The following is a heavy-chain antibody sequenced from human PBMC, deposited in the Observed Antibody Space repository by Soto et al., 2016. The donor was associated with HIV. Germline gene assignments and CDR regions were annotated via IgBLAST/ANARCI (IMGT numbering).Heavy chain of an antibody. CDR2: IIPVLSAI. V-gene: IGHV1-69*10. CDR3: AAVPLDYEILTNLFDEGEYKSYLDV. D-gene: IGHD3-9*01. J-gene: IGHJ6*04. Sequence: VQLVQSGPEVSKPGSSVQVSCKASGIHFNNYGINWVRQAPGQSLEWVGGIIPVLSAIKTATKFLGRVSLTADTSTTTASLRLDTLTVQDTAVYYCAAVPLDYEILTNLFDEGEYKSYLDVWGKGTTVIVSS. CDR1: GIHFNNYG.